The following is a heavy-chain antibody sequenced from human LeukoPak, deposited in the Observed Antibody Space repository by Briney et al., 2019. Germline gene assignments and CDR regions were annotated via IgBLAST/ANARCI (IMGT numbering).Heavy chain of an antibody. V-gene: IGHV4-39*07. CDR3: ARTYYYDSSGYFGLPRFWFDP. CDR1: GGSISSSDYY. D-gene: IGHD3-22*01. Sequence: SETLSLTCTVSGGSISSSDYYWRWIRQPAGKGLEWIGSIYYSVTTYYNPSLKSRVTISVDTSKNQCSLKLNSVTAADTAVYYCARTYYYDSSGYFGLPRFWFDPWGQGTLVTVSS. CDR2: IYYSVTT. J-gene: IGHJ5*02.